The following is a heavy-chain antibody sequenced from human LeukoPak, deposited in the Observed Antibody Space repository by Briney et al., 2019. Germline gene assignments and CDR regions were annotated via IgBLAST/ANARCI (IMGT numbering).Heavy chain of an antibody. CDR1: GGSISIISSSTYY. D-gene: IGHD6-25*01. V-gene: IGHV4-39*01. CDR3: ARQLPTAAADTRGYFDY. Sequence: SETLSLTCTVSGGSISIISSSTYYWGWIREAPGKGLECIGSRYYGENSHYNPSLTSRAALSVDPSNHHFSLKLTSVTAADAAVYFCARQLPTAAADTRGYFDYWGQGTVVTVSS. CDR2: RYYGENS. J-gene: IGHJ4*02.